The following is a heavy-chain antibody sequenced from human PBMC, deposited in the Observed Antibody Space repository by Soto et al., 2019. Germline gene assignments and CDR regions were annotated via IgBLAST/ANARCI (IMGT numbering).Heavy chain of an antibody. D-gene: IGHD2-15*01. CDR3: TRHAVAPVIRHGMAV. CDR2: IFYLGNT. CDR1: GGSINNYY. V-gene: IGHV4-59*01. Sequence: QLQESGPGLVKPSETLSLTCTVSGGSINNYYWSWIRQPPGKGLEWIGYIFYLGNTIYNPSLMSRVTMLVDTSKNQVSRERSSVNAADTAVYYCTRHAVAPVIRHGMAVWGQGTAVTVSS. J-gene: IGHJ6*02.